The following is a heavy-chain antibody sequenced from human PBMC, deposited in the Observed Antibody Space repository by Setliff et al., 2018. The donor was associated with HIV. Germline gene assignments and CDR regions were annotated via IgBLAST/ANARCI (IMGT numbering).Heavy chain of an antibody. CDR1: GGSISSYY. CDR2: IYYSGST. V-gene: IGHV4-59*08. CDR3: VRGDTYYHDRSGYVKSVLDAFDI. J-gene: IGHJ3*02. Sequence: TLSLTCTVSGGSISSYYWSWIRQPPGKGLEWIGYIYYSGSTNYNPSLKSRVTISVDTSKNQFSLKLSSVTAADTAVYYCVRGDTYYHDRSGYVKSVLDAFDIWGRGTMVTVSS. D-gene: IGHD3-22*01.